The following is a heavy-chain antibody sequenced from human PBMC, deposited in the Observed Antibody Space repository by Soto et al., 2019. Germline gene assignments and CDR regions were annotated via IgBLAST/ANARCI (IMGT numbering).Heavy chain of an antibody. D-gene: IGHD5-18*01. CDR1: GGSFSGYY. CDR3: ARAPELILQLWLQGFDY. CDR2: INHSGST. J-gene: IGHJ4*02. Sequence: QVQLQQWGAGLLKPSETLSLTCAVYGGSFSGYYWSWIRQLPGKGLEWMGEINHSGSTNYNPSLRSRVTISVDTAKNHLSQKLSSVTAADTAVHYWARAPELILQLWLQGFDYWGQGTLVT. V-gene: IGHV4-34*01.